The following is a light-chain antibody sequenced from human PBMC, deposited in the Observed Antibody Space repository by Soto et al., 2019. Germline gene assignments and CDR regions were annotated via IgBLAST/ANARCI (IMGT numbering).Light chain of an antibody. Sequence: QSALTQPPSVSGSPGRSVTISCTGTSTDFVGYNRVSWYQQPPGTAPKPMIYEVSKRPSGVPDRFSGSKSGNTASLTISGLQAADEADYYCSLYTSENAYGFGTGTKVTVL. V-gene: IGLV2-18*01. CDR1: STDFVGYNR. CDR2: EVS. J-gene: IGLJ1*01. CDR3: SLYTSENAYG.